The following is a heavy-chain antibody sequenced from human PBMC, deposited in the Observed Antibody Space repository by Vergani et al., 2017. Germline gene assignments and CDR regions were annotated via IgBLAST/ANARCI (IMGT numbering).Heavy chain of an antibody. D-gene: IGHD5-18*01. CDR1: GFTFSDHY. CDR2: TRNKANSYTT. CDR3: ARGGYSYQYYYYMDV. J-gene: IGHJ6*03. V-gene: IGHV3-72*01. Sequence: EVQLVESGGGLVKPGGSLRLSCAASGFTFSDHYMDWVRQAPGKGLEWVGRTRNKANSYTTEYAASVKGRFTITRDDSKNSLYLQMNSLKTEDTAVYYCARGGYSYQYYYYMDVWGKGTTVTVSS.